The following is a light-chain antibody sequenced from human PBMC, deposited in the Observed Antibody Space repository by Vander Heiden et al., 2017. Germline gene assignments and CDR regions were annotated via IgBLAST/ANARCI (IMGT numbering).Light chain of an antibody. Sequence: DIQMTQSPSTLSASVGDRVTISCRASESISSWLAWYQQKPGKAPKLLLYKASTLESGVPSRFSGRGSGTEFTLTISTLQPDDFAVYYCQHYYSSPWTFGQGTKVEVK. CDR1: ESISSW. CDR3: QHYYSSPWT. CDR2: KAS. V-gene: IGKV1-5*03. J-gene: IGKJ1*01.